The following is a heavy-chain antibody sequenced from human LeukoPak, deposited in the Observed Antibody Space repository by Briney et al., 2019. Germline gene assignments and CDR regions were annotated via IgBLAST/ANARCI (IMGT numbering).Heavy chain of an antibody. CDR2: INYSGSA. CDR3: ARGESKRYSGYDYYVMDV. J-gene: IGHJ6*02. D-gene: IGHD5-12*01. V-gene: IGHV4-59*01. Sequence: PSETLSLTCTVSGGSISSYYWSWIRQPPGKGLEWIGYINYSGSANYNPSLKRRVTISVDTSKNQFSLKVSFVTAADTAVYYCARGESKRYSGYDYYVMDVWGQGTTVTVSS. CDR1: GGSISSYY.